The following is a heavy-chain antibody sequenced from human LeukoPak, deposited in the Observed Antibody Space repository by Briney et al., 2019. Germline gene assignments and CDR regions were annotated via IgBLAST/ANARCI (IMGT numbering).Heavy chain of an antibody. Sequence: GGSLRLSCAASGFTFSSYGMSWVRQAPGKGLEWVSAISGSGGSTYYADSVKGRFTISRDNSKNTLYLQMNSLRAEDTAVYYCAKDMGYYDILTGYYGPTFDYWGQGTLVTASS. CDR1: GFTFSSYG. D-gene: IGHD3-9*01. CDR3: AKDMGYYDILTGYYGPTFDY. CDR2: ISGSGGST. V-gene: IGHV3-23*01. J-gene: IGHJ4*02.